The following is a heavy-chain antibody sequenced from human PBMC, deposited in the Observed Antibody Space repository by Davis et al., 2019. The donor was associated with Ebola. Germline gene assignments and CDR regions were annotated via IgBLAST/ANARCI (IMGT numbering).Heavy chain of an antibody. CDR1: GYTFTSYG. D-gene: IGHD3-10*01. CDR3: ARDYRGVIGRHGMDV. J-gene: IGHJ6*04. CDR2: IIPVFRTA. V-gene: IGHV1-69*13. Sequence: AASVKVSCKASGYTFTSYGITWVRQAPGQGLEWMGGIIPVFRTANYAQKFQGRVTITADEATSTAYMELSSLTSEDTAVYYCARDYRGVIGRHGMDVWGKGTMVTVSS.